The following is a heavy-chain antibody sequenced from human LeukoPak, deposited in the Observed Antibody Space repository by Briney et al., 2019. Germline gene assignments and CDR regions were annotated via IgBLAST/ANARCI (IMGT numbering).Heavy chain of an antibody. CDR1: GGTFSSYA. V-gene: IGHV1-69*06. CDR3: ASSSGGYSYGSGVDY. CDR2: IIPIFGTA. J-gene: IGHJ4*02. Sequence: GASVKVSCKASGGTFSSYAISWVRQAPGQGLEWMGGIIPIFGTANYAQKFQGRVTITADKSTSTAYMELSSLRSEDTAVYYCASSSGGYSYGSGVDYWGQGTLVTVSS. D-gene: IGHD5-18*01.